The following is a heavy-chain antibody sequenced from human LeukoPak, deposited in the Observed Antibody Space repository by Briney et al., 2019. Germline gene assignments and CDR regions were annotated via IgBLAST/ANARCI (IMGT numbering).Heavy chain of an antibody. V-gene: IGHV3-33*01. D-gene: IGHD3-16*01. CDR2: IWRDGTNK. CDR1: GVSFSSHG. Sequence: PGGSLRLSCAAYGVSFSSHGMHWVRQAPGKGLEWVAVIWRDGTNKYHADSAKGRFTISRDNTKNVLYLEMNSLRGEDTAVYYCARARNNYELSGFSALDYWGQGTLVTVSS. CDR3: ARARNNYELSGFSALDY. J-gene: IGHJ4*02.